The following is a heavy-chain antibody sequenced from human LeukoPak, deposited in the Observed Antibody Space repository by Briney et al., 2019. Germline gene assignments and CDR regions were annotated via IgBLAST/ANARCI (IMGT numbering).Heavy chain of an antibody. CDR3: AKDRARAYYYGSAFDY. J-gene: IGHJ4*02. Sequence: PGGSLRLSCAASGFTFSSYAMSWVRQAPGKGLEWVSAVSGSGSSTYYADSVKGRFTISRDNSKNTLYLQVNSLRAEDTAVYYCAKDRARAYYYGSAFDYWGQGTLVTVSS. D-gene: IGHD3-10*01. CDR1: GFTFSSYA. V-gene: IGHV3-23*01. CDR2: VSGSGSST.